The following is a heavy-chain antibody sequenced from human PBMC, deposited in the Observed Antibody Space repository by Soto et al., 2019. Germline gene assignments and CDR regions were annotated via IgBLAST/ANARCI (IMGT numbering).Heavy chain of an antibody. CDR3: ASGYLPTNWFDP. D-gene: IGHD3-16*02. V-gene: IGHV4-34*01. Sequence: SETLSLTCAVYGGSFSGYYWSWIRQPPGKGLEWIGEINHSGSTNYNPSLKSRVTISVETSKNQFSLTLSSVTAAATAVYYCASGYLPTNWFDPWGQGTLVTVSS. J-gene: IGHJ5*02. CDR2: INHSGST. CDR1: GGSFSGYY.